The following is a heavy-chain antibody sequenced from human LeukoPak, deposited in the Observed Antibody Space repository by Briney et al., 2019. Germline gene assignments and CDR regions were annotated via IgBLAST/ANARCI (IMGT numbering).Heavy chain of an antibody. V-gene: IGHV3-21*01. CDR3: ARDGYCTNGVCYGWFDP. Sequence: GGSLRLSCAASGFTYSSYSMNWVRQAPGKGLEWVSSISSSSSYIYYADSVKGRFTISRDNAKNSLYLQMNSLRAEDTAVYYCARDGYCTNGVCYGWFDPWGQGTLVTVSS. CDR2: ISSSSSYI. CDR1: GFTYSSYS. J-gene: IGHJ5*02. D-gene: IGHD2-8*01.